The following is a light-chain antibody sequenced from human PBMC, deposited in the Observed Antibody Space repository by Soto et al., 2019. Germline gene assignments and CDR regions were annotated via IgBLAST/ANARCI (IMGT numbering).Light chain of an antibody. Sequence: EIVLTQSPGTLSWSPGERATLSCGASQSVGSSYLAWYQQKPGQAPRLLIYGASSRATGIPDRFSGSGSGTDFTLTISRLEPEDFAVYYCQQYGNSPPLTFGGGTKVEIK. CDR3: QQYGNSPPLT. CDR2: GAS. V-gene: IGKV3-20*01. CDR1: QSVGSSY. J-gene: IGKJ4*01.